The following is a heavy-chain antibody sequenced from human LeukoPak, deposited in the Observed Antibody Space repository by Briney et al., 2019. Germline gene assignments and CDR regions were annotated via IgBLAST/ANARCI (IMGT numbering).Heavy chain of an antibody. CDR3: ARLRSSSYKDFYYGMDV. J-gene: IGHJ6*04. CDR2: IYPGDSDT. D-gene: IGHD2-2*01. CDR1: GYSFTSYC. Sequence: GESLKISCKGSGYSFTSYCIAWVRQMPGKGPEWVGIIYPGDSDTTYSPSFQGQVTISADKSISTAYLHWSSLKASDTAMYYCARLRSSSYKDFYYGMDVWGKGTTVTVSS. V-gene: IGHV5-51*01.